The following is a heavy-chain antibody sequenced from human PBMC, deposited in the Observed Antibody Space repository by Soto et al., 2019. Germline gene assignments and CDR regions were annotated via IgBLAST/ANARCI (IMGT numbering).Heavy chain of an antibody. CDR1: GFTFSSYA. CDR2: ISYDGSNK. Sequence: QVQLVESGGGVVQPGRSLRLSCAASGFTFSSYAMHWVRQAPGKGLEWVAVISYDGSNKYYADSVKGRFTISRDNSKNTLYLQMNRLRAEDTAVYYCARELPYSSSWSTKRYYYYCMDVWGQGTPVTVSS. V-gene: IGHV3-30-3*01. CDR3: ARELPYSSSWSTKRYYYYCMDV. J-gene: IGHJ6*02. D-gene: IGHD6-13*01.